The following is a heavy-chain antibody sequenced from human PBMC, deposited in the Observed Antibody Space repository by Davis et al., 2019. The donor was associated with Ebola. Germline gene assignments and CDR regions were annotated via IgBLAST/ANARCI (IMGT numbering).Heavy chain of an antibody. CDR1: GYSFTNFW. D-gene: IGHD3-16*01. CDR3: ARNLGGSYAFEY. J-gene: IGHJ4*02. CDR2: IDPSDSYI. Sequence: GESLKISCKGSGYSFTNFWINWVRQMPGKGLEWVARIDPSDSYINYNPSFQGHVTISVDKSIGTAYLQWDSLKASDTAIYYCARNLGGSYAFEYWGQGTLVTVSS. V-gene: IGHV5-10-1*01.